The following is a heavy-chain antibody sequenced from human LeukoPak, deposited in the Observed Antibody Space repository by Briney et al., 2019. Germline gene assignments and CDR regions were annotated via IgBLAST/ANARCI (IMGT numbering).Heavy chain of an antibody. J-gene: IGHJ4*02. V-gene: IGHV5-51*01. CDR3: ARHTREQWLVDY. CDR1: GYSFTSYW. CDR2: IYPGDSNT. Sequence: KISCKGSGYSFTSYWIGWGRQMPGKGLEWMGIIYPGDSNTRYSPSFQGQVTISVDKSISTAYLQWSSLKASDTAMYYCARHTREQWLVDYWGQGTLVTVSS. D-gene: IGHD6-19*01.